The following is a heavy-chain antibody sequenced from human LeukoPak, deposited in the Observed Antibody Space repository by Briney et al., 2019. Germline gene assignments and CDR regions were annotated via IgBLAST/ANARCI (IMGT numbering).Heavy chain of an antibody. CDR2: ISSSSSTI. V-gene: IGHV3-48*01. CDR3: ARDQYSSGWYLRGDAFDI. J-gene: IGHJ3*02. CDR1: GFTFSSYS. Sequence: PGGSLRLSCAASGFTFSSYSMNWVRQAPGKGLEWVSYISSSSSTIYYADSVKGRFTISRANAKNSLYLQMNSLRAEDTAVYYCARDQYSSGWYLRGDAFDIWGQGTMVTVSS. D-gene: IGHD6-19*01.